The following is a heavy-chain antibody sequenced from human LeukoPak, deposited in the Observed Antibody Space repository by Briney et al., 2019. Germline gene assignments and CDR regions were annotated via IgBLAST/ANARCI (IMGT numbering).Heavy chain of an antibody. CDR2: IYYSGST. D-gene: IGHD3-10*01. Sequence: SETLSLTCTVSGRSISRYYWSWIRQPPGKGLEWIGYIYYSGSTNYNPSLKSRVTISVETSKNQFSLKLSSVTAADTAVYYCARGVYGSGRRRSDAFDIWGQGTMVTVSS. CDR1: GRSISRYY. V-gene: IGHV4-59*01. J-gene: IGHJ3*02. CDR3: ARGVYGSGRRRSDAFDI.